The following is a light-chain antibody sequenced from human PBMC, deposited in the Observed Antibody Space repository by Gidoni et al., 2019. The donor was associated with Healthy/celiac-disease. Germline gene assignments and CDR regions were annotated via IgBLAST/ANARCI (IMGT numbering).Light chain of an antibody. Sequence: QSVLPQPPPASGPPGQRVTISCSGSSSHIGSNYVYWYQQLPGTAPKLLIYRNNQRPSGVPDRFSGSKSGTSAALAISGLRSEDEADYYCAAWDDSMSGPVFGGGTKLTVL. CDR3: AAWDDSMSGPV. V-gene: IGLV1-47*01. CDR2: RNN. J-gene: IGLJ3*02. CDR1: SSHIGSNY.